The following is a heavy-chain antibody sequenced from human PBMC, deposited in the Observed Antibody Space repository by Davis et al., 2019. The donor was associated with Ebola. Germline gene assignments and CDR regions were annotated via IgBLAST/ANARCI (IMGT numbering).Heavy chain of an antibody. CDR3: AKDRGSSSWYFDL. CDR2: ISGSGGST. D-gene: IGHD6-6*01. J-gene: IGHJ2*01. CDR1: GFTFSSYA. Sequence: GESLKISCAASGFTFSSYAMSWVRQAPGKGLEWVSAISGSGGSTYYADSVKGRFTISRDNSKITLYLQMNSLRAEDTAVYYCAKDRGSSSWYFDLWCRGTLVTVSS. V-gene: IGHV3-23*01.